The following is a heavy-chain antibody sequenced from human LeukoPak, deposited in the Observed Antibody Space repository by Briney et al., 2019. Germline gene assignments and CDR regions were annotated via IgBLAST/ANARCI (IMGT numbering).Heavy chain of an antibody. V-gene: IGHV3-53*01. J-gene: IGHJ4*02. CDR3: ARNVGY. D-gene: IGHD1-26*01. CDR2: IYSGGST. CDR1: GFTFSSYS. Sequence: PGGSLRLSCAASGFTFSSYSMNWVRQAPGKGLEWVSVIYSGGSTYYADSVKGRFTISRDNSKNTVYLQMNSLRDEDTAVYYCARNVGYWGQGTLVTVSS.